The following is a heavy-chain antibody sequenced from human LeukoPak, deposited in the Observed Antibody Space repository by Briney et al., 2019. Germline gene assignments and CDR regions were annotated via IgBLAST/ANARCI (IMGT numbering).Heavy chain of an antibody. J-gene: IGHJ6*02. D-gene: IGHD2-2*01. CDR1: GDSVSSNSAA. CDR3: ARSGGYCSSTSCYRPGYYGMDV. CDR2: TYYRSKWYN. Sequence: SQTLSLTCAISGDSVSSNSAAWNWIRQSPSRGLEWLGRTYYRSKWYNEYAGSVKSRIIINSDTSRNQFSLQLNSVTPEDTAVYYCARSGGYCSSTSCYRPGYYGMDVWGQGTTVTVSS. V-gene: IGHV6-1*01.